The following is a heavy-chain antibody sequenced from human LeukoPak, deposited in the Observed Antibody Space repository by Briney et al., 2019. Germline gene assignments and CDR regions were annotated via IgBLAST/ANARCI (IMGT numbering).Heavy chain of an antibody. CDR2: MNPNSGNT. J-gene: IGHJ3*02. CDR3: ARADGGVGAPGRVAFDI. D-gene: IGHD1-26*01. CDR1: GYTFTSYD. V-gene: IGHV1-8*01. Sequence: ASVKVSCKASGYTFTSYDINWVRQATGQGLEWMGWMNPNSGNTGYAQKFQGRVTMTRNTSISTAYMELSSLRSEDTAVYYCARADGGVGAPGRVAFDIWGQGTMVTVSS.